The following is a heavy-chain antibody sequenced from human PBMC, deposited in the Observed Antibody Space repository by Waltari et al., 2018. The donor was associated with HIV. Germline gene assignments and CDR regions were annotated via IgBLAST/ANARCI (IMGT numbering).Heavy chain of an antibody. CDR1: GYTFTSSD. V-gene: IGHV1-8*01. J-gene: IGHJ4*02. CDR2: MNPNRGNT. Sequence: QVQLVQSGAEVKKPGASVKVSCKASGYTFTSSDVNWLRQATGQGLECMGWMNPNRGNTGYEQKFQGRVTMTRNTSISTAYMELRSLRSEDTAVYYCARGPLATARRIRGISDRDYWGQGTLVTVSS. D-gene: IGHD3-10*01. CDR3: ARGPLATARRIRGISDRDY.